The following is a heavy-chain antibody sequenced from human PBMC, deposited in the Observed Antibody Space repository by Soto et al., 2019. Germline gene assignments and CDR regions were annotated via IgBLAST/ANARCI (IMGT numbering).Heavy chain of an antibody. CDR2: ISYDGSNK. CDR3: AKDLGDCSSTSCGTAGDY. CDR1: GFTFSSYG. V-gene: IGHV3-30*18. J-gene: IGHJ4*02. Sequence: QVQLVESGGGVVQPGRSLRLSCAASGFTFSSYGMHWVRQAPGKGLEWVAVISYDGSNKYYADSVKGRFTISRDNSKNTLYLQMNSLRAEDTAVYYCAKDLGDCSSTSCGTAGDYWGQGTLVTVSS. D-gene: IGHD2-2*01.